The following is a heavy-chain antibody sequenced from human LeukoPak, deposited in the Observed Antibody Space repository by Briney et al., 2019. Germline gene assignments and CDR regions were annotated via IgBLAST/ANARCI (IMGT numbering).Heavy chain of an antibody. CDR1: GFTFSGYA. CDR3: AKSDLAYCGGDCYSDY. Sequence: GGSLRLSCAASGFTFSGYAMTWVRQAPGKGLDWVSGISGGGGSTYYADTVKGRFTISRDNSKNTLYLQMNSLRAEDTAVYYCAKSDLAYCGGDCYSDYWGQGTLVTVSS. CDR2: ISGGGGST. V-gene: IGHV3-23*01. D-gene: IGHD2-21*01. J-gene: IGHJ4*02.